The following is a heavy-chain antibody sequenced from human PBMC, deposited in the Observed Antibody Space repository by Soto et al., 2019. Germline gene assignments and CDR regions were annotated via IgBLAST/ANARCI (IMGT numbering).Heavy chain of an antibody. CDR1: GGTFSSGA. V-gene: IGHV1-18*01. D-gene: IGHD6-19*01. CDR2: VSAYNGNT. CDR3: AIGIAVAGIDY. J-gene: IGHJ4*02. Sequence: ASVKVSCKASGGTFSSGAISWVRQAPGQGLEWMGWVSAYNGNTNYAQKLQGRVTMTTDTSTSTAYMELRSLRSDDTAVYYCAIGIAVAGIDYSGQGTLVTVSS.